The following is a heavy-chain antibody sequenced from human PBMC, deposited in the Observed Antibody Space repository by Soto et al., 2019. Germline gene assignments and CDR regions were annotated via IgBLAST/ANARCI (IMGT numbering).Heavy chain of an antibody. CDR1: GYPFTGPY. CDR3: ARDFRTYSHGVDV. CDR2: INPSSGGT. D-gene: IGHD4-4*01. J-gene: IGHJ6*02. V-gene: IGHV1-2*02. Sequence: ASVKVSCKASGYPFTGPYIYWVRQAPGQGLEWMGWINPSSGGTEFAEKFQGRVTVTRDTSIRTVFLELNSLTLDDTGVYFCARDFRTYSHGVDVWGHGTAVTVSS.